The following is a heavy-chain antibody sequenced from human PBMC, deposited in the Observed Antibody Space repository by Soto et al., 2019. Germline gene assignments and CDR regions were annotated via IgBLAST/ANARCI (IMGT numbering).Heavy chain of an antibody. CDR2: IYPGDSDT. J-gene: IGHJ6*02. CDR1: GYSFTRYW. V-gene: IGHV5-51*01. CDR3: ARHGYAMYYYYGMDV. D-gene: IGHD2-8*01. Sequence: PGESLKISCTGSGYSFTRYWIGWVRQMPGKGLEWMGIIYPGDSDTRYSPSFQGQVTISADKSISTAYLQWSSLKASDTAMYYCARHGYAMYYYYGMDVWGQGTTVTVS.